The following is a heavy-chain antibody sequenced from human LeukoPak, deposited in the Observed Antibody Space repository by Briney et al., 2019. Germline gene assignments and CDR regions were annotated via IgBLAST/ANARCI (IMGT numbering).Heavy chain of an antibody. CDR1: GGTFSSYA. V-gene: IGHV1-69*05. CDR3: AGNYGDGSRGFDN. J-gene: IGHJ3*02. D-gene: IGHD4-17*01. Sequence: SVKVSCKASGGTFSSYAISWVRQAPGQGLEWMGRIIPIFGTANYAQKFQGRVTISTDESTSTAYMELSSLRSEDTAVYYCAGNYGDGSRGFDNWGQGTKVTVSS. CDR2: IIPIFGTA.